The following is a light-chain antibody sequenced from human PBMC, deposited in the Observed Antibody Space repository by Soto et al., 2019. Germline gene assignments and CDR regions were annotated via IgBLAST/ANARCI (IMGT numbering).Light chain of an antibody. CDR2: EVN. J-gene: IGLJ2*01. CDR3: SSYTSGGTYVL. V-gene: IGLV2-14*01. Sequence: QSVLTQPASVSVSPGQSITISCTGTSSDVGGYKYVSWYQLHPDKAPKLMIYEVNNRPSGVSNRFSGSKSGNTASLSISGLQAEDEADYYCSSYTSGGTYVLLGGGTKVTVL. CDR1: SSDVGGYKY.